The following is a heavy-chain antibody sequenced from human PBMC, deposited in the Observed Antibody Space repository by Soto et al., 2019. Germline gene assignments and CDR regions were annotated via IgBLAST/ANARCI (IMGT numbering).Heavy chain of an antibody. CDR3: ARDSGAKLSSS. D-gene: IGHD6-13*01. CDR1: GGTFSSYR. CDR2: IVPIYRTA. J-gene: IGHJ4*02. V-gene: IGHV1-69*13. Sequence: SVKVSCKASGGTFSSYRINWVRQAPGQGLEWVGGIVPIYRTADYAQKFQGRVTITADESARTAYLEVRSLKSQDTAVYYCARDSGAKLSSSWGQGTLVTVSS.